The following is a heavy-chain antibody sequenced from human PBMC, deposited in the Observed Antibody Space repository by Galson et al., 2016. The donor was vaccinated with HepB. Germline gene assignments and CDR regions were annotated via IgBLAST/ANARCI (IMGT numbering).Heavy chain of an antibody. V-gene: IGHV3-74*01. D-gene: IGHD1-1*01. CDR3: VREVSTPQDDDWFDS. J-gene: IGHJ5*01. Sequence: SLRLSCAASGFTFSNYWMHWVRQGPGKGLVWVSHIYSDGSDTTYADSVKGRFTISRDNSKNSLFLQMNSLGAEDTAVYYCVREVSTPQDDDWFDSWGQETLVTVSS. CDR2: IYSDGSDT. CDR1: GFTFSNYW.